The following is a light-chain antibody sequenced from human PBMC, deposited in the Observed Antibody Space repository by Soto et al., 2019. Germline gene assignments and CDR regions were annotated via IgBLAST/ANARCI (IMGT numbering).Light chain of an antibody. J-gene: IGKJ1*01. CDR1: QRVTSSY. Sequence: DIVLTQSPGTLSLSPGESATLSCRSSQRVTSSYLAWYQQKTGQAPRLIIYGAFSRAFGTPDRFSGSWSGTDCTLTISRLEPEDVAVYYCQQYGSSPRTFGQGTKVDIK. CDR3: QQYGSSPRT. V-gene: IGKV3-20*01. CDR2: GAF.